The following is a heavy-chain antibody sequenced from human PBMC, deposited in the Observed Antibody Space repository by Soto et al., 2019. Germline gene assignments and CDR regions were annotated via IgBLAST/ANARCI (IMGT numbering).Heavy chain of an antibody. J-gene: IGHJ6*03. D-gene: IGHD3-3*01. CDR3: ARAITIFGWMHYYYMDV. Sequence: GGSLRLSCAASGFTFSSYWMHWVRQAPGKGLVWVSRINSDGSSTSYADSVKGRFTISRDNAKNTLYLQMNSLRAEDTAVYYCARAITIFGWMHYYYMDVWGKGTTVTVSS. V-gene: IGHV3-74*01. CDR1: GFTFSSYW. CDR2: INSDGSST.